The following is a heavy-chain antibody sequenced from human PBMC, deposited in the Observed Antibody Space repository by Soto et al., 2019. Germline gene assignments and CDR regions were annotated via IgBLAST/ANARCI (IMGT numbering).Heavy chain of an antibody. J-gene: IGHJ6*01. V-gene: IGHV4-61*03. CDR3: ARDPDMFVSPPRSPPFYRGMDV. CDR2: IHHSGAT. Sequence: SETLSLTCSVSGGSVSSFSYYWSWIRQPPGRRPEWIGYIHHSGATRYNPSLNDRVSISLDTSKNHLALKLNSVTAADTAVYYCARDPDMFVSPPRSPPFYRGMDVSGQGTTVTVSS. CDR1: GGSVSSFSYY. D-gene: IGHD3-10*02.